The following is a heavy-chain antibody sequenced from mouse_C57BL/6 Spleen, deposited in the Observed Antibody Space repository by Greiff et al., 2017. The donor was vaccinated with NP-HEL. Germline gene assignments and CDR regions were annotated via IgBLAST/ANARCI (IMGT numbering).Heavy chain of an antibody. Sequence: EVQGVESGGGLVKPGGSLKLSCAASGFTFSSYAMSWVRQTPEKRLEWVATISDGGSYTYYPDYVKGRFPISRDNAKNNLYRQMSHLKSEDTAMYYCARRGYGSRDWYFDVWGTGTTVTVSS. CDR3: ARRGYGSRDWYFDV. J-gene: IGHJ1*03. V-gene: IGHV5-4*01. D-gene: IGHD1-1*01. CDR1: GFTFSSYA. CDR2: ISDGGSYT.